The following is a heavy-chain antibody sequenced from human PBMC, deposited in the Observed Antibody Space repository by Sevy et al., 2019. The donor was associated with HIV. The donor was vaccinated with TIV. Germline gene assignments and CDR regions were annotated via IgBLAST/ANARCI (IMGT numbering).Heavy chain of an antibody. CDR1: GFAFSTHA. D-gene: IGHD1-26*01. J-gene: IGHJ4*01. CDR3: ARDGGYSVKWYPLY. CDR2: KSYEGTET. Sequence: GGSLRLSCAASGFAFSTHAMHRVRQAPRKGLEWVAVKSYEGTETFYAASVEGRFTISRDNSKNMLSLQINSLRPEDTAVYYCARDGGYSVKWYPLYWGHGTLVTVSS. V-gene: IGHV3-30-3*01.